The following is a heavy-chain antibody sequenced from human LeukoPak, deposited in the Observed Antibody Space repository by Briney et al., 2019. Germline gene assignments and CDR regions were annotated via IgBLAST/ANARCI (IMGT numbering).Heavy chain of an antibody. J-gene: IGHJ4*02. CDR3: ARDLQLPDSPSFDY. V-gene: IGHV3-30*03. CDR1: GFTFSSYG. CDR2: ISYDGSNK. D-gene: IGHD2-15*01. Sequence: GGSLRLSCAASGFTFSSYGMHWVRQAPGKGLEWVAVISYDGSNKYYADSVKGRFTISRDNSKNTLYLQMNSLRAEDTAVYYCARDLQLPDSPSFDYWGQGTLVTVSS.